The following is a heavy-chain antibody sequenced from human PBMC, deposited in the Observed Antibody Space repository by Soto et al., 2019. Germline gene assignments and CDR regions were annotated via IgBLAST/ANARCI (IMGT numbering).Heavy chain of an antibody. J-gene: IGHJ4*02. Sequence: ASVKVSCKASGGTFSSYAISWVRQAPGQGLEWMGRIIPILGIANYAQKFQGRVTITADKSTSTAYMELSSLRSEDTAVYYCARDSEPTAAAIFFDYWGQGPLVTVSS. CDR3: ARDSEPTAAAIFFDY. CDR2: IIPILGIA. D-gene: IGHD2-2*01. V-gene: IGHV1-69*04. CDR1: GGTFSSYA.